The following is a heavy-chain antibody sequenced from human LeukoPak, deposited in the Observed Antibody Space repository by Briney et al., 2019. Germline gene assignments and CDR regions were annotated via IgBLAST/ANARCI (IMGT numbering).Heavy chain of an antibody. CDR3: AREIGYSYGRYYYYYMDV. CDR2: IKQDGSEK. J-gene: IGHJ6*03. D-gene: IGHD5-18*01. Sequence: GRSLRLSCAASGFTFSSYGMHWVRQAPGKGLEWVANIKQDGSEKYYVDSVKGRFTISRDNAKNSLYLQMNSLRAEDTAVYYCAREIGYSYGRYYYYYMDVWGKGTTVTVSS. CDR1: GFTFSSYG. V-gene: IGHV3-7*01.